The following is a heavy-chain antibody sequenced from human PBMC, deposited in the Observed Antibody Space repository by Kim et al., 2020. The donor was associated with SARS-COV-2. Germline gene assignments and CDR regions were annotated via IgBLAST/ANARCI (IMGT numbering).Heavy chain of an antibody. V-gene: IGHV4-34*01. CDR3: ASGATVTTFYYYYGMDV. Sequence: LQSRVTISVDTSKNQFSLKLSSVTAADTAVYYCASGATVTTFYYYYGMDVWGQGTTVTVSS. D-gene: IGHD4-4*01. J-gene: IGHJ6*02.